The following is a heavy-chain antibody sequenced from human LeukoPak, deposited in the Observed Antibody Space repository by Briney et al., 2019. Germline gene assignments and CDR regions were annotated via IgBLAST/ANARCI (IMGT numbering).Heavy chain of an antibody. V-gene: IGHV4-34*01. CDR1: GGSFSGYY. J-gene: IGHJ4*02. Sequence: PSETLSLTCAVYGGSFSGYYWSWIRQPPGKGLEWIGEINHSGSTNYSPSHKSRVTISVDTSKNQFSLKLSSVTAADTAVYYCASAADCSSTSCPPDYWGQGTLVTVSS. CDR2: INHSGST. D-gene: IGHD2-2*01. CDR3: ASAADCSSTSCPPDY.